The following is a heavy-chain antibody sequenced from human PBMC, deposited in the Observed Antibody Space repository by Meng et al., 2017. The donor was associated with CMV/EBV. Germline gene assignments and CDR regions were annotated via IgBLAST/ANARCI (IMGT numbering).Heavy chain of an antibody. J-gene: IGHJ4*02. V-gene: IGHV1-69*05. D-gene: IGHD3-3*01. Sequence: KAAGGTFSSYAGSWVRQAPGQGLEWMGGIIPIFGTANYAQKFQGRVTITTDESTSTAYMELSSLRSEDTAVYYCARSIFGVVAYFDYWGQGTLVTVSS. CDR3: ARSIFGVVAYFDY. CDR2: IIPIFGTA. CDR1: GGTFSSYA.